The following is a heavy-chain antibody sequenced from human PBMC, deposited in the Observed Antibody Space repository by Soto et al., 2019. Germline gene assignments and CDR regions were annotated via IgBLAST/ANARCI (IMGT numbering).Heavy chain of an antibody. Sequence: SETLSLTCAVYGGSFSGYYWSWIRQPPGKGLEWIGEINHSGSTNYNPSLKSRVTISVDTSKNQFSLKLSSVTAADTAVYYCARGRLGDLNTPPEYFDYWGQGTLVTVSS. J-gene: IGHJ4*02. CDR3: ARGRLGDLNTPPEYFDY. V-gene: IGHV4-34*01. CDR2: INHSGST. CDR1: GGSFSGYY.